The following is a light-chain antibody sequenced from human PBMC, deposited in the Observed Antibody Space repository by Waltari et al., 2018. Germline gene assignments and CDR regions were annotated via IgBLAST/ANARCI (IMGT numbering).Light chain of an antibody. J-gene: IGLJ2*01. CDR1: GSYVASFVY. Sequence: QSALTQPAYVSGSPGQSITISCTGTGSYVASFVYVSWYQQHPGKGPKLMIFDVSNRPSGVSNRFSGSKSGNTASLTISGLQAEDEADYYCSSYTSSGTVIFGGGTKLTVL. CDR3: SSYTSSGTVI. V-gene: IGLV2-14*03. CDR2: DVS.